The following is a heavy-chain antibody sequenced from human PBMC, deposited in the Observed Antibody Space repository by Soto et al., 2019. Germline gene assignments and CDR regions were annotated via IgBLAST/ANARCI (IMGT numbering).Heavy chain of an antibody. CDR1: GLTFSRYS. Sequence: EVQLVESGGGLVKPGGSLRLSCAASGLTFSRYSMNWVRQAPGKGLEWVSSISSGRTYTDYADSVKGRFTISGDNAKNSLYLQMNSLRADDTAVYYCATMGSGYYYDYWGQGTLVTVSS. V-gene: IGHV3-21*01. D-gene: IGHD3-22*01. CDR3: ATMGSGYYYDY. CDR2: ISSGRTYT. J-gene: IGHJ4*02.